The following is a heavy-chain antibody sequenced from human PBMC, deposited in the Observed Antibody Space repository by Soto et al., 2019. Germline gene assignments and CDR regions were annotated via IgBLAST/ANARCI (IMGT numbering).Heavy chain of an antibody. CDR1: GFTVSNNY. Sequence: EVQLVESGGGLIQPGGSLRLSCAVSGFTVSNNYMSWVRQAPGKGLEGVSVIYSGGYTAYGDSVKGRFTISRDNSKKNLYLKMISEAAEAAVLYYGGTQGGGGGYWGQGTLVTVSS. CDR2: IYSGGYT. CDR3: GTQGGGGGY. V-gene: IGHV3-53*01. D-gene: IGHD3-16*01. J-gene: IGHJ4*02.